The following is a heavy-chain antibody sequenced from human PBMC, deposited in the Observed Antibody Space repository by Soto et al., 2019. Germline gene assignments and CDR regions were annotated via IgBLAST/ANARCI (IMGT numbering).Heavy chain of an antibody. V-gene: IGHV3-7*03. CDR1: GFTFSSYW. D-gene: IGHD5-18*01. CDR2: IKQDGSEK. J-gene: IGHJ4*02. CDR3: ARHPTYSYGYFDY. Sequence: EVQLVESGGGLVQPGGSLRLSCAASGFTFSSYWMSWVRQAPGKGLEWVANIKQDGSEKYYVDSVKGRFTISRDNAKNSRYLQMNSLRAEDTAVYYCARHPTYSYGYFDYWGQGTLVTVSS.